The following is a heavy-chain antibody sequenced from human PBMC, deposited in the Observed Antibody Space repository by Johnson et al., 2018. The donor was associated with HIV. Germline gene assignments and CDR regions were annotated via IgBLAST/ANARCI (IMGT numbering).Heavy chain of an antibody. J-gene: IGHJ3*02. V-gene: IGHV3-30*14. CDR3: GRESTGAGTAFDI. CDR1: AFTFSSND. Sequence: QVQLVESGGGLVQPGGSLRLSCGASAFTFSSNDMKWVRQAPGKGLEWVAVISYDGSNKYYADSVKGRFTISRDSSKNTLYLQMNRLRAEDTAVYYCGRESTGAGTAFDIWGQGTMVTVSS. D-gene: IGHD2-8*02. CDR2: ISYDGSNK.